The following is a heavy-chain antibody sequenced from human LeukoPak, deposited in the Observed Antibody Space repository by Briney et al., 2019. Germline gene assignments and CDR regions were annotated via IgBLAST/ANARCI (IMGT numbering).Heavy chain of an antibody. CDR1: GYSITGGYY. CDR3: ARDRRNDYDTLTGYYYYYMDV. V-gene: IGHV4-38-2*02. CDR2: VYHTGAA. Sequence: PSETLSLTCAVSGYSITGGYYWGWIRQPPGEGLEWIGSVYHTGAAYYNPSLRSRVTFSVDTTKNQFSLKLSSVTAADTAVYYCARDRRNDYDTLTGYYYYYMDVWGKGTTVTVSS. D-gene: IGHD3-9*01. J-gene: IGHJ6*03.